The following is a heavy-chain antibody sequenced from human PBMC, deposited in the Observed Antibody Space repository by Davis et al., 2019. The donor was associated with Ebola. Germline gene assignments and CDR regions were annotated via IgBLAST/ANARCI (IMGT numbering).Heavy chain of an antibody. CDR1: GYSFTSYW. V-gene: IGHV5-51*01. Sequence: GGSLRLSCKGSGYSFTSYWIGWVRQMPGKGLEWMGIIYPGYSDTRYSPSFQGQVTISADKSISTAYLQWSSLKASDTAMYYCARSGYLNWFDPWGQGTLVTVSS. CDR2: IYPGYSDT. CDR3: ARSGYLNWFDP. D-gene: IGHD3-3*01. J-gene: IGHJ5*02.